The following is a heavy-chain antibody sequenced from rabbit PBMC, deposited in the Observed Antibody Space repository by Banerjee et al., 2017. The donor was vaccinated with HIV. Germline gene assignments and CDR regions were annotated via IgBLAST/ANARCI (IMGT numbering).Heavy chain of an antibody. CDR3: ARDRDGDAGYGSLAL. Sequence: QEQLEESGGGLVQPEGSLTLTCKASGFDFSSNAMCWVRQAPGKGLELIACIYSSNGDKWYASWVNGRFTISRSTSLNTVDLKMTSLTVADTATYFCARDRDGDAGYGSLALWGPGTLVTVS. J-gene: IGHJ4*01. CDR2: IYSSNGDK. D-gene: IGHD7-1*01. V-gene: IGHV1S47*01. CDR1: GFDFSSNA.